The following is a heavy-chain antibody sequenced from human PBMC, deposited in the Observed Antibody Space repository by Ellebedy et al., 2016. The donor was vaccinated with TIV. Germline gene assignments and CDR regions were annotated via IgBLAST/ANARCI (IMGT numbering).Heavy chain of an antibody. Sequence: ASVTVSCKASGYTFTSYDINWVRQATGQGLEWMGWMNPNSGNTGYAQKFQGRVTMTRNTSISTAYMELSSLRSEDTAVYYCARAPHLDSSSWFFNWFDPWGQGTLVTVSS. D-gene: IGHD6-13*01. J-gene: IGHJ5*02. CDR1: GYTFTSYD. CDR2: MNPNSGNT. V-gene: IGHV1-8*01. CDR3: ARAPHLDSSSWFFNWFDP.